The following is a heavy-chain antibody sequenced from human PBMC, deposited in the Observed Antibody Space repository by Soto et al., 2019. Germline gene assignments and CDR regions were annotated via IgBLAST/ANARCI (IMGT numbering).Heavy chain of an antibody. J-gene: IGHJ4*02. CDR1: RFTLTISV. D-gene: IGHD6-19*01. V-gene: IGHV1-58*01. Sequence: TSAKISSAASRFTLTISVVHGVRQDHGQRIEWIGWIVVGSGNTNYAQKFQERVTITRDMSTSTAYMELSSLRSEDTAVYYCAADRIAVAGTLPIDYWCQGTLVTVSS. CDR3: AADRIAVAGTLPIDY. CDR2: IVVGSGNT.